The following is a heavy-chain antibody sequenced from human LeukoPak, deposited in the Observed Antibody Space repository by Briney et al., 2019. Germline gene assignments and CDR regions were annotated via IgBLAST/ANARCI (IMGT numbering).Heavy chain of an antibody. Sequence: GESLKISCKGSGYSFTSYWIGWVRQMPGKGLEWVGIIYPGDSDTRYSRSFQGQVTISADKSISTAYLQWSSLKASDTAMYYCASPVVPAAIDAFDIWGQGTMVTVSS. CDR2: IYPGDSDT. CDR1: GYSFTSYW. D-gene: IGHD2-2*02. J-gene: IGHJ3*02. CDR3: ASPVVPAAIDAFDI. V-gene: IGHV5-51*01.